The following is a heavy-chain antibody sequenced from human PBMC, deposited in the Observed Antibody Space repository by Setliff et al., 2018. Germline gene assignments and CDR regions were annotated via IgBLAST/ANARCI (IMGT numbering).Heavy chain of an antibody. CDR3: ARVDCSSTSCYAGIYYYYMDV. CDR2: ISAYNGNT. Sequence: GASVKVSCKASGYTFTSYGISWVRQAPGQGLEWMGWISAYNGNTNYAQKFQGRVTITADKSTSTAYMELSSLRSEDTAVYYCARVDCSSTSCYAGIYYYYMDVWGKGTTVTVSS. CDR1: GYTFTSYG. D-gene: IGHD2-2*01. V-gene: IGHV1-18*01. J-gene: IGHJ6*03.